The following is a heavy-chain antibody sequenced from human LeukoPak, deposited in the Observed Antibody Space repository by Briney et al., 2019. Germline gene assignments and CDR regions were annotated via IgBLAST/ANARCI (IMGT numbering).Heavy chain of an antibody. V-gene: IGHV3-21*01. CDR2: ISSSSSYI. J-gene: IGHJ4*02. CDR3: ARDTYYDILTGYPNYFDY. D-gene: IGHD3-9*01. CDR1: GFTFSSYS. Sequence: RGSLRLSCAASGFTFSSYSMNWVRQAPGKGLEWVSSISSSSSYIYYADSVKGRFTISRDNSKNTLYLQMNSLRAEDTAVYYCARDTYYDILTGYPNYFDYWGQGTLVTVSS.